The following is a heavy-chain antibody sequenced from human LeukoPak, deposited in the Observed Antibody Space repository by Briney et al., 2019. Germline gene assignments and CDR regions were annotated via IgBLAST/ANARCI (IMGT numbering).Heavy chain of an antibody. J-gene: IGHJ4*02. D-gene: IGHD4-17*01. V-gene: IGHV4-4*02. CDR2: IYHSGST. CDR1: GGSISSSNW. CDR3: ARAVPGDYGDYLRVDY. Sequence: SETLSLTCAVSGGSISSSNWWSWVRQPPGKGLEWIGEIYHSGSTNYNPSLKSRVTISVDKSKNQFSLKLSSVTAADTAVYYCARAVPGDYGDYLRVDYWGQGTLVTVSS.